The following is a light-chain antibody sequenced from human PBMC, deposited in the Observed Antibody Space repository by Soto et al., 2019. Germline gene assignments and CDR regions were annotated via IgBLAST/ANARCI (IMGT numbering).Light chain of an antibody. CDR3: QQRSNWPPWT. Sequence: EIVLTQSPATLSLSPGERATLSCRASQSVSSYLAWYQQKPGQAPRLLIYDASNRATGIPARSSGSGSGTDFTLTISSLEPEDFAVYYCQQRSNWPPWTFGQGTKV. J-gene: IGKJ1*01. CDR1: QSVSSY. CDR2: DAS. V-gene: IGKV3-11*01.